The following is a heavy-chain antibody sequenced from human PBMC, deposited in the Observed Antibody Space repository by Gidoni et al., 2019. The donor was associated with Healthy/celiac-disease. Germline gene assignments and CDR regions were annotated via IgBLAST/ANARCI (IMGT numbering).Heavy chain of an antibody. CDR3: AKDRGRYGSGSPVGY. CDR2: ISGRGGST. D-gene: IGHD3-10*01. V-gene: IGHV3-23*01. J-gene: IGHJ4*02. Sequence: EVQLLESGGGLVQPGGSLRLSCAASGFPFSSYAMSWVRQAPGKGLEWVSAISGRGGSTYYADSVKGRFTISRDNSKNTLYLQMNSLRAEDTAVYYCAKDRGRYGSGSPVGYWGQGTLVTVSS. CDR1: GFPFSSYA.